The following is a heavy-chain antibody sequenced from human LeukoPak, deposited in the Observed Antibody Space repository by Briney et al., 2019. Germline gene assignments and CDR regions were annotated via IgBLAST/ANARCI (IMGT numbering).Heavy chain of an antibody. CDR2: ISSSSSYI. V-gene: IGHV3-21*01. D-gene: IGHD3-3*01. J-gene: IGHJ4*02. CDR1: GFTFSSYS. CDR3: ARDSYDFWSGYYAISVGDY. Sequence: GGSLRLSCAASGFTFSSYSMNWVRQAPGKGLEWVSSISSSSSYIYYADSVKGRFTISRDNAKNSLYLQMNSLRAEDTAVYYCARDSYDFWSGYYAISVGDYWGQGTLVIVSS.